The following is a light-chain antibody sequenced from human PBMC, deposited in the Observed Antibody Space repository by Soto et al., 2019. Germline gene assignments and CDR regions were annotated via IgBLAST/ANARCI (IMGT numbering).Light chain of an antibody. Sequence: QSVVTQPDYVSGSPGQTITISCTGTSSDIGGYNAVSGYQHHPGKAPKLIIYEVTHRPSGVSDRFSASKSGNTASLTISGLQAEVEAYYYCHSFRVTHLYVFGTGTKVTVL. CDR3: HSFRVTHLYV. V-gene: IGLV2-14*01. J-gene: IGLJ1*01. CDR1: SSDIGGYNA. CDR2: EVT.